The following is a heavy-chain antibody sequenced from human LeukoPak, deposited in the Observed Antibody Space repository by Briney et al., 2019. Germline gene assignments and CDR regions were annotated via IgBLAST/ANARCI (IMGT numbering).Heavy chain of an antibody. Sequence: ASVKVSCKASGYTFSSYYMHWVRQAPGQGLEWMGMINPSGSSTNYAQKFQGRVTVTRDTSTSTVYMELSSLRSEDTAVYYCAREGVLRYFDWLAYFDYWGQGTLVTVSS. D-gene: IGHD3-9*01. J-gene: IGHJ4*02. CDR1: GYTFSSYY. CDR2: INPSGSST. CDR3: AREGVLRYFDWLAYFDY. V-gene: IGHV1-46*01.